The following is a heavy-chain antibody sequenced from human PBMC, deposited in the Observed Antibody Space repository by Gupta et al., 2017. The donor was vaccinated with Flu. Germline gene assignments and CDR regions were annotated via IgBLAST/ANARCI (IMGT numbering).Heavy chain of an antibody. Sequence: QVQLVESGGGVVQPGRSLRLPCAASGFTFSSYGMHWVRQAPGKGLEWVAVIWYDGSNKYYADSVKGRFTISRDNSKNTLYLQMNSLRAEDTAVYYCVSSSKSYYYYGMDVWGQGTTVTVSS. D-gene: IGHD6-6*01. CDR3: VSSSKSYYYYGMDV. CDR1: GFTFSSYG. V-gene: IGHV3-33*01. CDR2: IWYDGSNK. J-gene: IGHJ6*02.